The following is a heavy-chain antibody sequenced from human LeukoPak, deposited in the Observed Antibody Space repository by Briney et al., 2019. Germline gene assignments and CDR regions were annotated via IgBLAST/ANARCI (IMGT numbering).Heavy chain of an antibody. J-gene: IGHJ4*02. D-gene: IGHD2-21*02. V-gene: IGHV4-34*01. CDR2: INHSGST. CDR3: ASLPRVVTARPVDY. CDR1: GGSFSGYY. Sequence: PSETLSLTCAVYGGSFSGYYWSWIRQPPGKGLEWIGEINHSGSTNYNPSLKSRVTISVDTSKNQFSLKLSSVTAADTAVYYCASLPRVVTARPVDYRGQGTLVTVSS.